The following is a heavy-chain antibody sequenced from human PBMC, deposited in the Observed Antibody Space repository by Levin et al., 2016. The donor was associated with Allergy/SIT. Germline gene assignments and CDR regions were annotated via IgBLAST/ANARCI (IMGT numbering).Heavy chain of an antibody. CDR1: GFTVSSNY. D-gene: IGHD6-13*01. Sequence: GESLKISCAASGFTVSSNYMSWVRQAPGKGLEWVSVIYSGGSTYYADSVRGRFTISRDNAQNSLYLQMNSLGADDTAVYYCTRGSGRQQLAEANWGQGTLVAVSS. CDR3: TRGSGRQQLAEAN. CDR2: IYSGGST. V-gene: IGHV3-53*01. J-gene: IGHJ4*02.